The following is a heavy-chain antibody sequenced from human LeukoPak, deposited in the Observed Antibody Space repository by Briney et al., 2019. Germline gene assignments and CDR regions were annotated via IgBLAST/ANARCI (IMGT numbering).Heavy chain of an antibody. D-gene: IGHD3-3*01. CDR1: GFTFSSYA. CDR3: ARDYDRDFDY. J-gene: IGHJ4*02. Sequence: PGGSLRLSCAASGFTFSSYAMHWVRQAPGKGLEWVAVISYDGSNKYYADSVKGRFTISRDNSKNTLYLQMNSLRAEDTAVYNCARDYDRDFDYWGQGTLVTVSS. CDR2: ISYDGSNK. V-gene: IGHV3-30-3*01.